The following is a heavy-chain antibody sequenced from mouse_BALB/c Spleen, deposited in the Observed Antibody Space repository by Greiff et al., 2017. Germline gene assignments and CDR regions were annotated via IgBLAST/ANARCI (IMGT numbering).Heavy chain of an antibody. V-gene: IGHV5-4*02. CDR1: GFTFSDYY. Sequence: EVQLVESGGGLVKPGGSLKLSCAASGFTFSDYYMYWVRQTPEKRLEWVATISDGGSYTYYPDSVKGRFTISRDNAKNNLYLQMSSLKSEDTAMYYSAPYRYDDAMDYWGQGTSVTVSS. CDR3: APYRYDDAMDY. CDR2: ISDGGSYT. D-gene: IGHD2-14*01. J-gene: IGHJ4*01.